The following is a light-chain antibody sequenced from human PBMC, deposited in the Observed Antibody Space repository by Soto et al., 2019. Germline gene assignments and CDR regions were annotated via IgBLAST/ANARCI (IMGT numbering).Light chain of an antibody. CDR3: SSYAGSNDRWV. Sequence: QSALTQPPSASGSPGQSVTISCTGTSSDIGAYNYVSWYQQHPGTAPKLMIHEDSQRPSGVPDRFSGSKSGNTASLTVSGLQAEDEADYYCSSYAGSNDRWVFGGGTKLTVL. V-gene: IGLV2-8*01. CDR1: SSDIGAYNY. CDR2: EDS. J-gene: IGLJ3*02.